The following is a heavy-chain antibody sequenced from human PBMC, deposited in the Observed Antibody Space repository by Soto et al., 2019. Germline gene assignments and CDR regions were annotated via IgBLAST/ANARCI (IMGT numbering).Heavy chain of an antibody. J-gene: IGHJ4*02. Sequence: QVQLVQSGAEVKKPGASVKVSCKASGYTFTSYDINWVRQATGQGLEWMGWMNPNSGNTGYAQKFHGRVTMTRNTSISTAYVELSSLRSEDTAVYYCARARSSGWYVDYWGQGTLVTVSS. CDR1: GYTFTSYD. CDR3: ARARSSGWYVDY. CDR2: MNPNSGNT. V-gene: IGHV1-8*01. D-gene: IGHD6-19*01.